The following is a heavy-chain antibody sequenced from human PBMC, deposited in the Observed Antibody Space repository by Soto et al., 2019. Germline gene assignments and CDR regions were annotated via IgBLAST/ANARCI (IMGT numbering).Heavy chain of an antibody. CDR2: IHYSGTT. D-gene: IGHD1-1*01. J-gene: IGHJ4*02. Sequence: SETLSLTCTVSGTSISSYYWSWIRQPPGKGLEWIAHIHYSGTTNYNPSLASRVTLSVDTSKNQFSLKMTSVAAADRAMYFCARYNSYGIGYWRRGTLVTVSS. V-gene: IGHV4-59*01. CDR1: GTSISSYY. CDR3: ARYNSYGIGY.